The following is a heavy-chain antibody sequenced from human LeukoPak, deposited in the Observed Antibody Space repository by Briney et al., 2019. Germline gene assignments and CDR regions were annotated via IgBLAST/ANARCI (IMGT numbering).Heavy chain of an antibody. CDR1: GGSISSYY. Sequence: SETLSLTCIVSGGSISSYYWSWIRQPAGKGLEWIGRIYTSGSTNYNPSLKSRVTMSVDTSKNQFSLKLSSVTAADTAVYYCARHLSDSGSYFRARPRWFDPWGQGTLVTVSS. V-gene: IGHV4-4*07. CDR2: IYTSGST. J-gene: IGHJ5*02. CDR3: ARHLSDSGSYFRARPRWFDP. D-gene: IGHD1-26*01.